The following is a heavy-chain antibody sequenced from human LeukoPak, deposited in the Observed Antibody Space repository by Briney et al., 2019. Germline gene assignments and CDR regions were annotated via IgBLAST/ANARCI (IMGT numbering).Heavy chain of an antibody. D-gene: IGHD2-8*01. V-gene: IGHV3-23*01. CDR1: GFTFSSFG. CDR2: ISGSGGKK. CDR3: AKDPDCTSGVCYTFFDY. J-gene: IGHJ4*02. Sequence: PGGSLRLSCAVSGFTFSSFGMTWVRQAPGKGLEWVSDISGSGGKKYYVDSVKGRFTISRDNSKNTLYLQMNSLRAEDTAVYYCAKDPDCTSGVCYTFFDYWGQGTLVTVSS.